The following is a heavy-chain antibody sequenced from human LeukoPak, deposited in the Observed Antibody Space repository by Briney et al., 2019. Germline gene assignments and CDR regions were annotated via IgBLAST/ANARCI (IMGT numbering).Heavy chain of an antibody. Sequence: GGSLRLSCAASGFTFSSYTMTWVRQAPGKGLEWLSCISISGGTIFYADSVKGRFTISRDNAKNSLYLQMNSLRDEDTAVYYCARGTGAYYYCGQGTLVTVSS. CDR1: GFTFSSYT. V-gene: IGHV3-48*02. D-gene: IGHD3-16*01. J-gene: IGHJ4*02. CDR2: ISISGGTI. CDR3: ARGTGAYYY.